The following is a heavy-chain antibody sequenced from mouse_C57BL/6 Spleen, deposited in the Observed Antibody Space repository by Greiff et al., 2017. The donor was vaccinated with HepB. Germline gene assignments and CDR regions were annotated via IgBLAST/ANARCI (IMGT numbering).Heavy chain of an antibody. V-gene: IGHV5-4*03. CDR3: ARGWGTRSAMDY. Sequence: EVKLVESGAGLVKPGGSLKLSCAASGFTFSSYSMSWVRQTPEKSLEWVATISDGGSYTYYPDNVKGSCTISRDNDKNNLYLQMSHLKSEDAAMYNCARGWGTRSAMDYWGQGTSVTVSS. CDR2: ISDGGSYT. J-gene: IGHJ4*01. CDR1: GFTFSSYS.